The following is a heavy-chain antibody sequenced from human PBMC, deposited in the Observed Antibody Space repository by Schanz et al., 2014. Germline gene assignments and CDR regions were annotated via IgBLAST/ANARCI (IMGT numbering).Heavy chain of an antibody. J-gene: IGHJ4*02. CDR1: GYTFTRYG. D-gene: IGHD5-12*01. V-gene: IGHV1-18*01. CDR2: INTGSGDT. Sequence: QVQLVQSGAEVKKPGASVKVSCKASGYTFTRYGISWVRQAPGQGLEWMGWINTGSGDTKYSQNFQGRVTITRDTSASTADMELSSQRSADTAVYSCARGIGGYSANSYFDYWGQGTLVTVSS. CDR3: ARGIGGYSANSYFDY.